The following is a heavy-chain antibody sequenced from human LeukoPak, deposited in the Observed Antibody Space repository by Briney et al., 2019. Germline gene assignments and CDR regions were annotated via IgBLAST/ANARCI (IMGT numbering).Heavy chain of an antibody. CDR1: GFTVSSNY. D-gene: IGHD6-19*01. V-gene: IGHV3-53*01. CDR2: SKSGDET. Sequence: GGSLRLSGAASGFTVSSNYMSWVRQAPGKGLEWVSAISKSGDETYYADSVKGRFAISRDNSKNTFYLQMNSLRAEDSAVYFCVKDELAVAIFDYWGQGTLVTVSS. CDR3: VKDELAVAIFDY. J-gene: IGHJ4*02.